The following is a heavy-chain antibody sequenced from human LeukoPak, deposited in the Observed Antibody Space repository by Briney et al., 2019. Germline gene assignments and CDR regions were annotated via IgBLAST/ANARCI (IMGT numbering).Heavy chain of an antibody. CDR2: LNPNSGGT. CDR3: ARGWDIAAAGSVLVDY. V-gene: IGHV1-2*02. CDR1: GYTFTGYY. D-gene: IGHD6-13*01. Sequence: ASVKVSCKASGYTFTGYYMHWVRQAPGQGLEWMGWLNPNSGGTNYAQKFQGRVTMTRDTSISTAYMELSRLRSDDTAVYYCARGWDIAAAGSVLVDYWGQGTLVTVSS. J-gene: IGHJ4*02.